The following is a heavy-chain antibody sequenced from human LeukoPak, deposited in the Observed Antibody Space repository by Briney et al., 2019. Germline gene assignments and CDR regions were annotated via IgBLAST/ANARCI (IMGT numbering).Heavy chain of an antibody. V-gene: IGHV1-8*01. CDR3: TRVPREAMAL. CDR1: GYTYITHD. J-gene: IGHJ3*01. D-gene: IGHD2-8*01. Sequence: GASVTLSCTASGYTYITHDINWVRHAPGQGLEWMGYMKPKSGYTRYAQKLQGRVTMTSDTSASTAYMELSGLGSEDSAVYYCTRVPREAMALWGQGTTVTVSS. CDR2: MKPKSGYT.